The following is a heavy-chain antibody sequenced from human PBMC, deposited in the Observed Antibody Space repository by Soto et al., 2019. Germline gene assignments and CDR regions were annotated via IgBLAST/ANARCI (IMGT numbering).Heavy chain of an antibody. CDR2: VTGSGGST. J-gene: IGHJ4*02. CDR1: GFRFSSYA. V-gene: IGHV3-23*01. Sequence: GGSLRLSCAASGFRFSSYAMSWVRQAPGKGFEWVSTVTGSGGSTFYADSAKGRLSISRDNSKNTLYLQMNSLRAEDTAVYYCAICTGIQLWVFNYWGQGTPVTVSS. D-gene: IGHD5-18*01. CDR3: AICTGIQLWVFNY.